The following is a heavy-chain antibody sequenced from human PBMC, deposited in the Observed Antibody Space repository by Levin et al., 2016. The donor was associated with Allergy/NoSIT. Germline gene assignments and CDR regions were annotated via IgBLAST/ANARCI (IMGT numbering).Heavy chain of an antibody. J-gene: IGHJ4*02. D-gene: IGHD2-21*01. V-gene: IGHV3-9*01. CDR3: ARPWGLCGGNCNQKLALGH. CDR1: GFTFDGYA. CDR2: ISWNSNDV. Sequence: GGSLRLSCAASGFTFDGYAMHWVRQGPGKGLEWVSGISWNSNDVAYVDSVKGRFTVSRDNAKSSLYLQMISLRVEDTAVYYCARPWGLCGGNCNQKLALGHWGQGTLVTVSS.